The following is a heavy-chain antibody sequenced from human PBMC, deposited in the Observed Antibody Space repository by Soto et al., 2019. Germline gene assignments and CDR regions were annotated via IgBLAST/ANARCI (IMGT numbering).Heavy chain of an antibody. D-gene: IGHD6-19*01. Sequence: QVQLQESGPGLVKPSGTLSLACDVSGGAISTGDWWSWVRQPPGKGLEWIGEIFHSGTTTYNPSLKGPVTISVVKANSRFSLRLSSVTAADTAMYFCARTIRVQVAAAVHWSFDLWGRGTLVTVSS. CDR1: GGAISTGDW. CDR2: IFHSGTT. J-gene: IGHJ2*01. V-gene: IGHV4-4*02. CDR3: ARTIRVQVAAAVHWSFDL.